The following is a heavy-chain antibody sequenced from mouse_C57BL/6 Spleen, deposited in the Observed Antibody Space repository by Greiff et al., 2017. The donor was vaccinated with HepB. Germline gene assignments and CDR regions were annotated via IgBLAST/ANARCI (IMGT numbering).Heavy chain of an antibody. V-gene: IGHV1-52*01. CDR2: IDPSDSEN. CDR1: GYTFTSYW. Sequence: QVQLQQPGAELVRPGSSVKLSCTASGYTFTSYWMHWVKQRPIQGLEWIGNIDPSDSENHYNQKFKDKATLTVDKSSSTAYMQISILTSEDSAVYYWASSSVYDFDYWGQGTTLTVSS. D-gene: IGHD1-1*01. CDR3: ASSSVYDFDY. J-gene: IGHJ2*01.